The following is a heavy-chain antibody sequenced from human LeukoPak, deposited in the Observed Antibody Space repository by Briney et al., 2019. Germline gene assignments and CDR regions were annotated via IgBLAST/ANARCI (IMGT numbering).Heavy chain of an antibody. D-gene: IGHD2-15*01. CDR3: ANIPEEVVAATGTGHFDY. Sequence: GGSLRLSCVASGFTFSTYWMHWVRQAPGKGLLWVSRLSGDGSSTKYADSVNGRFTISRDNSKNTLYLQMNSLRAEDTAVYYCANIPEEVVAATGTGHFDYWGQGTLVTVSS. CDR1: GFTFSTYW. J-gene: IGHJ4*02. V-gene: IGHV3-74*03. CDR2: LSGDGSST.